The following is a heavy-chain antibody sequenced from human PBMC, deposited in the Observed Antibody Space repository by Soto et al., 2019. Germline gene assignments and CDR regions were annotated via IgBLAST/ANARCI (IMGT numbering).Heavy chain of an antibody. Sequence: GGSLRLSCAASGFTFSSYTMNWVRQAPGKGLEWVSSISSSSTYIYYADSVKGRFTISRDNSKNTLYLQMNSLRVEDTAVYYCAKKVPGSNPLDSWGQGALVTVSS. V-gene: IGHV3-21*04. D-gene: IGHD1-1*01. CDR3: AKKVPGSNPLDS. CDR1: GFTFSSYT. CDR2: ISSSSTYI. J-gene: IGHJ4*02.